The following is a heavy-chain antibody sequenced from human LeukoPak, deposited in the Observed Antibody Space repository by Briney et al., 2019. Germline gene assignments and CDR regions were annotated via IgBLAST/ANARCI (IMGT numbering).Heavy chain of an antibody. Sequence: XGXRLXXMXXXNAGNGNTKYSQKFQGRVTITRDTSASTAYMELSSLRSEDTAVYYCARDQGQWLSYDAFDIWGQGTMVTVSS. D-gene: IGHD6-19*01. V-gene: IGHV1-3*01. J-gene: IGHJ3*02. CDR2: XNAGNGNT. CDR3: ARDQGQWLSYDAFDI.